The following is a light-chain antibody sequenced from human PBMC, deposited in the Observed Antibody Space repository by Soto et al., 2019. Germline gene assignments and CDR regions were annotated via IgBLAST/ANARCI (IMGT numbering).Light chain of an antibody. V-gene: IGKV3-20*01. CDR1: QTLYSNY. CDR2: GAS. CDR3: QQYDISPRT. J-gene: IGKJ1*01. Sequence: ESVLTQSPGTLSLSPGEIATLSCRASQTLYSNYLAWYQHKPGQPPRRLIYGASSRATRIPDRFGDSGSGTDFTLSISRLESEYFAVYFCQQYDISPRTFGQGPNVEIQ.